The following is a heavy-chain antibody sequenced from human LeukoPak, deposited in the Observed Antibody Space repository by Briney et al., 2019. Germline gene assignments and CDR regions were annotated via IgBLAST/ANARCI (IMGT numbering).Heavy chain of an antibody. CDR2: INPNSGGT. D-gene: IGHD6-19*01. V-gene: IGHV1-2*02. CDR1: GYTFTGYY. Sequence: AASVKVSCKASGYTFTGYYMHWVRQAPGQGLEWMGWINPNSGGTNYAQKFQGRVTMTRDTSISTAYMELSRLRSDDTAVYYCAAQWLVDRTSFDYWGQGTLVTVSS. CDR3: AAQWLVDRTSFDY. J-gene: IGHJ4*02.